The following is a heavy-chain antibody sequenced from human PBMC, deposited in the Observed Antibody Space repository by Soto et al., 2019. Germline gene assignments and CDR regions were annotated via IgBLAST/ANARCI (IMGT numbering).Heavy chain of an antibody. CDR2: IYWDDDQ. Sequence: GSGPTLVNPTQTLTLTCTFSGFSLSADGVGVGWIRQPPGKALEWLALIYWDDDQRYSPSLKTRLTITKDTSKNQVVLTMTNMDPVDTATYYCAHAYGGTSWPNDAFDVWGQGTVVTVS. CDR1: GFSLSADGVG. J-gene: IGHJ3*01. CDR3: AHAYGGTSWPNDAFDV. V-gene: IGHV2-5*02. D-gene: IGHD2-2*01.